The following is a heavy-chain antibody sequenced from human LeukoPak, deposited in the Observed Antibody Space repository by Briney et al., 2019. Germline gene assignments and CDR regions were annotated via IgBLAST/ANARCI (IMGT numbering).Heavy chain of an antibody. CDR2: IIPIFGTA. CDR1: GGTFISYA. D-gene: IGHD6-19*01. J-gene: IGHJ6*03. V-gene: IGHV1-69*13. Sequence: SVKVSCKASGGTFISYAISWVRQAPGQGREWRGGIIPIFGTANYAQKFQGRVTITADESTSTAYMELSSLRSEDTAVYYCARVSVGLQWLAPLYYYMDVWGKGTTVTVSS. CDR3: ARVSVGLQWLAPLYYYMDV.